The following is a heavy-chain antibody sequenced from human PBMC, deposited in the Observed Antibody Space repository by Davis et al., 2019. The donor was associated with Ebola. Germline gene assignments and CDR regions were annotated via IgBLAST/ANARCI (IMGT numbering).Heavy chain of an antibody. CDR2: ISGSGGST. CDR3: AKVSSSGWYYFDY. CDR1: GFTFSSYA. J-gene: IGHJ4*02. Sequence: GGSLRLSCAASGFTFSSYAMSWVRQAPGKGLEWVSAISGSGGSTYYSDSVKGRFTISRDNSKNTLYLQMNSLRAEDTAVYYCAKVSSSGWYYFDYWGQGTLVTVSS. D-gene: IGHD6-19*01. V-gene: IGHV3-23*01.